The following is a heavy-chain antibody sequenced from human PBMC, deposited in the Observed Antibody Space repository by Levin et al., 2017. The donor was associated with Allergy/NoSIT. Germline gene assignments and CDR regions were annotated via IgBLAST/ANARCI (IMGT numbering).Heavy chain of an antibody. Sequence: PGGSLRLSCAASGFTFSSYSMNWVRQAPGKGLEWVSYISSSTSTIYYADSVKGRFTISRDNAKNSLYLQMNNLRAEDTAVYYCALGGPGQPFDYWGQGTLVTVSS. CDR3: ALGGPGQPFDY. D-gene: IGHD3-16*01. CDR1: GFTFSSYS. J-gene: IGHJ4*02. V-gene: IGHV3-48*01. CDR2: ISSSTSTI.